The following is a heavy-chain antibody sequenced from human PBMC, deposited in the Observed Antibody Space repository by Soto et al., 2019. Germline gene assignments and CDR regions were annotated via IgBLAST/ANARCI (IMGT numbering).Heavy chain of an antibody. D-gene: IGHD6-19*01. CDR3: ASYSSGWYDVSY. Sequence: QVQLQESGPGLVKPSETLSLTCTVSGDSVSSGSYFWSWIRQPPGRGLEWIGYIYYSGSTNYNPSLTRGVTISVDTSKNQFSLKLSSVTAADTAVYYCASYSSGWYDVSYWGQGTLVTVSS. CDR1: GDSVSSGSYF. CDR2: IYYSGST. J-gene: IGHJ4*02. V-gene: IGHV4-61*01.